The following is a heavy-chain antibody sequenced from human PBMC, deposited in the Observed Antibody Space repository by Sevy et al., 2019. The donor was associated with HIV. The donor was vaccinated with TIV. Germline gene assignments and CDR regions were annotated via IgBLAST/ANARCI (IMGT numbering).Heavy chain of an antibody. CDR3: TRSPPVRSGDDSLNWFDP. CDR1: GGSISAYY. D-gene: IGHD5-12*01. Sequence: SETLSLTCTVSGGSISAYYWSWIRRPPGKALEYIGFIYYTGSTYYNPSLKNRVTISVDTSNNQFSLNLSSVTAADTAVYYCTRSPPVRSGDDSLNWFDPWGQGTVVTVSS. V-gene: IGHV4-59*01. CDR2: IYYTGST. J-gene: IGHJ5*02.